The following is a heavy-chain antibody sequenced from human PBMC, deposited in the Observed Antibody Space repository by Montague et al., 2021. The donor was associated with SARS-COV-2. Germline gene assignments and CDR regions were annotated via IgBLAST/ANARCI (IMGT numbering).Heavy chain of an antibody. J-gene: IGHJ4*02. D-gene: IGHD2-8*02. CDR2: ISSSSRYT. CDR3: ASTGHCTGGVCFAHYFDY. CDR1: GLTFSDYY. Sequence: SLRLSCAASGLTFSDYYMSWIRQAPGRGLEWVSYISSSSRYTNYADSVKGRFTISRDNTKNSLSLQMNSLRAEDTAVYYCASTGHCTGGVCFAHYFDYWGQGSRVTVSS. V-gene: IGHV3-11*03.